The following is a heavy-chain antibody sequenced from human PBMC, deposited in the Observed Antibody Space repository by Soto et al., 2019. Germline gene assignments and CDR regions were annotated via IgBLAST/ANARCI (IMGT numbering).Heavy chain of an antibody. D-gene: IGHD3-3*01. Sequence: GGSLRLSCAASGFTVSSNYMSWVRQAPGKGLEWVSVIYSGGSTYYADSVKGRFTISRHNSKNTLYLQMNSLRAEDTAVYYCMRDDSQGAWSGFCFHCDPWGQGTLVTVSS. CDR1: GFTVSSNY. CDR2: IYSGGST. J-gene: IGHJ5*02. V-gene: IGHV3-53*04. CDR3: MRDDSQGAWSGFCFHCDP.